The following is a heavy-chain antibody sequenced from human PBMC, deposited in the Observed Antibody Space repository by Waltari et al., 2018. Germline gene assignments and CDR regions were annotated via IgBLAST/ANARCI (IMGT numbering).Heavy chain of an antibody. CDR1: GFTFSTYS. J-gene: IGHJ4*02. CDR3: ARSSTTVTTFG. V-gene: IGHV3-21*01. Sequence: EVQLVASGGGLVKAGGSLRLSCAAFGFTFSTYSMNWVRQAPGKGLEWVSSISSSSLYMSYADSVKCRVTISRDNAKNSLYRQMNSLRVEDTAVYYCARSSTTVTTFGWGQGTLVTVSS. CDR2: ISSSSLYM. D-gene: IGHD4-17*01.